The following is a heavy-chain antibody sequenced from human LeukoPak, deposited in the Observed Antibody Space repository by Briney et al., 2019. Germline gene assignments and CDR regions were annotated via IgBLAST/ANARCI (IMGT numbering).Heavy chain of an antibody. J-gene: IGHJ5*02. CDR3: VRGGSYTFDP. V-gene: IGHV3-23*01. D-gene: IGHD1-26*01. CDR1: GFTFSSYA. CDR2: ISGSGGST. Sequence: GGSVRLSCAASGFTFSSYAMSWVRQAPGKGLEWVSAISGSGGSTYYADSVKGRFTISRDNSKNTLYLQMNSLGAEDTAVYYCVRGGSYTFDPWGQGILVTVSS.